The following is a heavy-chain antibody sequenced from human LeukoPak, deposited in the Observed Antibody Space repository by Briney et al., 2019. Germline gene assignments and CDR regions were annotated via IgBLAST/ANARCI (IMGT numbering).Heavy chain of an antibody. CDR2: IIPIFGTA. CDR1: GGTFSSYA. CDR3: ARSRYVITFGGVIVTPWFDP. V-gene: IGHV1-69*05. Sequence: ASVKVSCKASGGTFSSYAISWVRQAPGQGLEWMGGIIPIFGTANYAQKFQGRVTITTDESTSTAYMELSSLRSEDTAVYYCARSRYVITFGGVIVTPWFDPWGQGTLVTVSS. J-gene: IGHJ5*02. D-gene: IGHD3-16*02.